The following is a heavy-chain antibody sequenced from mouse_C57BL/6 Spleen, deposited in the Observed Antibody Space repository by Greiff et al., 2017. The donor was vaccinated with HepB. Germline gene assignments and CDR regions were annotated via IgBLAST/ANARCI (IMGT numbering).Heavy chain of an antibody. CDR2: IWSGGST. V-gene: IGHV2-2*01. Sequence: QVHVKQSGPGLVQPSQSLSITCTVSGFSLTSYGVHWVRQSPGKGLEWLGVIWSGGSTDYNAAFISRLSISKDNSKSQVFFKMNSLQADDTAIYYCARNYYGSYWYFDVWGTGTTVTVSS. CDR3: ARNYYGSYWYFDV. J-gene: IGHJ1*03. D-gene: IGHD1-1*01. CDR1: GFSLTSYG.